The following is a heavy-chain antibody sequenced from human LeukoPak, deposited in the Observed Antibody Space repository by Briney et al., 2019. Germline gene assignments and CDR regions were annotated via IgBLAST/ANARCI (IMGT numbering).Heavy chain of an antibody. J-gene: IGHJ4*02. Sequence: SGGSLRLSCAASGFTFSDYYMYWIRQAPGKGLEWVSSISGDSTYIYYADSVMGRSTISRDNAKNSLYLQINSLRAEDTAIYYCARRGYSDSSGYDYWGQGTLVTVSS. CDR3: ARRGYSDSSGYDY. D-gene: IGHD3-22*01. V-gene: IGHV3-69-1*02. CDR1: GFTFSDYY. CDR2: ISGDSTYI.